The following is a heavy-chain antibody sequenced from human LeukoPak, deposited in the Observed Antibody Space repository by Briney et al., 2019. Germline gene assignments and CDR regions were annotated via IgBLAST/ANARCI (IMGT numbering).Heavy chain of an antibody. Sequence: SQTLSLTCAISGESVSSTGASWNWIRQSPSRGLEWLGRIYYRSQWYYEYALSVKSRIIVAPDTSKNQFSLQLNSVTPEDTAVYYCVRGNYNFDYWGQGSLVTASS. J-gene: IGHJ4*02. V-gene: IGHV6-1*01. CDR1: GESVSSTGAS. CDR3: VRGNYNFDY. CDR2: IYYRSQWYY. D-gene: IGHD5-24*01.